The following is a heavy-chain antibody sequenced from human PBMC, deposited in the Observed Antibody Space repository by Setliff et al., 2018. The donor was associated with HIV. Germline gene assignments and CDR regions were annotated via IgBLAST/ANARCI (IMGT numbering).Heavy chain of an antibody. CDR1: GFSLSTSGMC. J-gene: IGHJ4*02. D-gene: IGHD6-13*01. Sequence: SGPTLVNPPQTLTLTCTFSGFSLSTSGMCVSWIRQPPGKALEWLARIDWDDDKYYSTSLKTRLTISKDTSKNQVVLTMTNMDPVDTATYYCARQQRGPWSFDYWGQGTLVTVSS. V-gene: IGHV2-70*11. CDR3: ARQQRGPWSFDY. CDR2: IDWDDDK.